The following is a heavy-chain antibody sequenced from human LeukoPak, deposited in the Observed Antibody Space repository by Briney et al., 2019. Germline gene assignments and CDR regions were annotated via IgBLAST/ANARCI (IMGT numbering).Heavy chain of an antibody. Sequence: GGSLRLSCAASGFTFSSYSMNWVRQAPGKGLKWVSSISSSSSYIYYADSVKGRFTISRDNAKNSLYLQMNSLRAEDTAVYCCARVMLPYYDSSGYCFGYWGQGTLVTVSS. J-gene: IGHJ4*02. D-gene: IGHD3-22*01. CDR2: ISSSSSYI. CDR3: ARVMLPYYDSSGYCFGY. V-gene: IGHV3-21*01. CDR1: GFTFSSYS.